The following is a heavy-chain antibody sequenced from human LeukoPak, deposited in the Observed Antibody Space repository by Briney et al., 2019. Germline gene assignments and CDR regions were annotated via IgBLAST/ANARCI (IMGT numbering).Heavy chain of an antibody. J-gene: IGHJ4*02. V-gene: IGHV1-69*04. CDR1: LGTFSSYA. CDR2: IIPILGIA. CDR3: ARVDTARVIDY. Sequence: SVKVSCKASLGTFSSYAISWVRQAPGQGLEWMGRIIPILGIANYAQKFQGRVTITADKSKSTAYMELSSLRSEDTAVYYCARVDTARVIDYWGQGTLVTVSS. D-gene: IGHD5-18*01.